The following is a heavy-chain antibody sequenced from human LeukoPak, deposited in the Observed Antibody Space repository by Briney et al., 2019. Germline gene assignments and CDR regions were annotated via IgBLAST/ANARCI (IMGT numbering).Heavy chain of an antibody. CDR2: IDSNDDT. D-gene: IGHD5-18*01. Sequence: PGGSLRLSCAVSDFNVIPNYMTWVRQAPGKGLECISVIDSNDDTYYAASVRGRFTISRDTSNYMLYLQMNSLRAEDTAIYFCTRGHAAMGEHWGQGILVTASS. J-gene: IGHJ4*02. CDR1: DFNVIPNY. CDR3: TRGHAAMGEH. V-gene: IGHV3-53*01.